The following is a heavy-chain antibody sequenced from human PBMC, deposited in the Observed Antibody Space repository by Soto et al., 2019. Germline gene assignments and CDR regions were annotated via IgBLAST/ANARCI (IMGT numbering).Heavy chain of an antibody. J-gene: IGHJ4*02. CDR2: IFWDDDK. Sequence: SGPTLVNPTQTLTLTCTFSGFSLSTSGVGVGWIRQPPGKALEWLSLIFWDDDKRYSPSLKSRITVTKDTSKNEVGLTMTSMDPVDTATYYCAHFTNYYDSSGYYLYYFEYWGQGTPVTISS. CDR3: AHFTNYYDSSGYYLYYFEY. CDR1: GFSLSTSGVG. D-gene: IGHD3-22*01. V-gene: IGHV2-5*02.